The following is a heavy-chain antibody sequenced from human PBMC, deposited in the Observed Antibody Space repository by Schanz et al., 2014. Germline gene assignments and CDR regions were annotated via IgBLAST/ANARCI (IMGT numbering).Heavy chain of an antibody. CDR1: GYTFTAYY. CDR3: ARDVGRPGHFWYFDL. D-gene: IGHD1-1*01. CDR2: INPNNGGT. J-gene: IGHJ2*01. Sequence: QVQLVQSGAEVKKPGASVKVSCKASGYTFTAYYMHWVRQAPGQGLGWMGRINPNNGGTKYAQKFQGRVTMTRDTAINTVYMELSRLTSYDTAVYFCARDVGRPGHFWYFDLWGRGTLVTVSS. V-gene: IGHV1-2*06.